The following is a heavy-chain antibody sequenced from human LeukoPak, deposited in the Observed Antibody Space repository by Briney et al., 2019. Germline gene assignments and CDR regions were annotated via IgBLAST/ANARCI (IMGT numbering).Heavy chain of an antibody. D-gene: IGHD3-16*02. CDR1: GGSFSGYY. V-gene: IGHV4-34*01. J-gene: IGHJ4*02. CDR2: INHSGST. CDR3: GRDQYLPNVWGSYRYSDY. Sequence: AETLTLTCAVYGGSFSGYYWSWIRQPPGKGLEWIAEINHSGSTNYNQSLKSRFTISVDKSKNPLYLKLNSVTAADTAVYYCGRDQYLPNVWGSYRYSDYCGEGTLVTVSS.